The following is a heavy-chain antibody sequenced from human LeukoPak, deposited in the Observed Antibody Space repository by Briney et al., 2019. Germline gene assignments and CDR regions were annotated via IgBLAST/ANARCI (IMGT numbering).Heavy chain of an antibody. CDR3: ARDFYDSSGYHDYYFDY. V-gene: IGHV4-38-2*02. J-gene: IGHJ4*02. CDR2: IYHSGST. CDR1: GYSISSGYY. D-gene: IGHD3-22*01. Sequence: SETLSLTCTVSGYSISSGYYWGWIRQPPGKGLEWIGSIYHSGSTYYNPSLKSRVTISVDTSKNQFSLKLSSVTAADTAVYYCARDFYDSSGYHDYYFDYWGQGTLVTVSS.